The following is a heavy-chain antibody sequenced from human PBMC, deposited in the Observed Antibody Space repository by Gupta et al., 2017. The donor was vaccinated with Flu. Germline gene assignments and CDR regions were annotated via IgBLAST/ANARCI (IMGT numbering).Heavy chain of an antibody. Sequence: EVQLVESGGGLVQPGGSLRLSCAASGFTFSNYEMNWVRQAPGKGLEWVSYISSSGSRIYYADSVKGRCTSARDNAKNSLYLQMNSLRVEDTAVYDCARDIDCSFTNCFEDDGFDGGGQGTMVTVSS. D-gene: IGHD2-2*01. J-gene: IGHJ3*01. CDR1: GFTFSNYE. CDR3: ARDIDCSFTNCFEDDGFDG. V-gene: IGHV3-48*03. CDR2: ISSSGSRI.